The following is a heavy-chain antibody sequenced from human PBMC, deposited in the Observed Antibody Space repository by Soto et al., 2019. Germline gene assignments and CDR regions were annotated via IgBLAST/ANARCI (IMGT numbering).Heavy chain of an antibody. CDR1: GFTFSSYG. CDR3: ARDTARAMVRIYYGMDV. CDR2: IWYDGSNK. Sequence: QVQLVESGGGVVQPGRSLRLSCAASGFTFSSYGMHWVRQAPGKGLEWVAVIWYDGSNKYYADSAKGRFTISRDNSKNTLSLHMNSLRAEDTAVYYCARDTARAMVRIYYGMDVWGQGTTVPVSS. J-gene: IGHJ6*02. D-gene: IGHD3-10*01. V-gene: IGHV3-33*01.